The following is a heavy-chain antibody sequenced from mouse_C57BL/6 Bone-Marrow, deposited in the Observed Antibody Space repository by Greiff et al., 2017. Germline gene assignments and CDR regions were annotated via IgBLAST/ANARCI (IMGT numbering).Heavy chain of an antibody. V-gene: IGHV1-47*01. CDR2: FHPYNDDT. Sequence: QVKLQQSGAELVKPGASVKMSCKASGYTFTTYPIEWMKQHHGTRLEWIGNFHPYNDDTKYNEQFKGKATLTVEKSSNTVYLELSRLTSDGSAVYYSARSSTFFYYFDYWGQGTTLTVAS. J-gene: IGHJ2*01. CDR3: ARSSTFFYYFDY. CDR1: GYTFTTYP. D-gene: IGHD5-1*01.